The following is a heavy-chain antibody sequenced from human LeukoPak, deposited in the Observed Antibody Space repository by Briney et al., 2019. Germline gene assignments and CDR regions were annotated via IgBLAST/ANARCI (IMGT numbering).Heavy chain of an antibody. CDR3: ARDYVPGIAAAGYYYYYGMDV. CDR2: IWYDGSNK. D-gene: IGHD6-13*01. J-gene: IGHJ6*02. V-gene: IGHV3-33*01. Sequence: GGSLRLSCAASGFTFSSYGMHWVRQAPGKGLEWVAVIWYDGSNKYYADSVKGRFTISRDNSKNTLYLQMNSLRAEDTAVYYCARDYVPGIAAAGYYYYYGMDVWGQGTTVNVSS. CDR1: GFTFSSYG.